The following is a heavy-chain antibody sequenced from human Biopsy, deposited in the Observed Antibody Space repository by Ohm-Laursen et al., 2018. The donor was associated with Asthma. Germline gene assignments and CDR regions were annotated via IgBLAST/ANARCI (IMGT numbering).Heavy chain of an antibody. CDR1: GGTFNTYV. D-gene: IGHD2-2*01. CDR3: ARKAGSCISRTCYSLDF. Sequence: GSSVKVSCKSLGGTFNTYVIGWVRQAPGQGLEWMGGINSVFGTTTYPQKFQDRATITADDSTSTVYMELSSLRSEDTAVYYCARKAGSCISRTCYSLDFWGQGTPVAVSS. V-gene: IGHV1-69*01. CDR2: INSVFGTT. J-gene: IGHJ6*02.